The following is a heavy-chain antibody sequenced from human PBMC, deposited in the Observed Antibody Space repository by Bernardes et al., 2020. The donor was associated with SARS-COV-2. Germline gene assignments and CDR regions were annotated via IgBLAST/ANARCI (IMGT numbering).Heavy chain of an antibody. Sequence: SETLSLTCTVSGDSISSSSDYWGWIRQPPGKGLEWIGSIDYSGSTYYNPSLKNRVTISVDTSKNEFSVRLSSVTAADTSVFYCARHLTTGSWDYFDYWGQGTLVTVSS. CDR1: GDSISSSSDY. CDR3: ARHLTTGSWDYFDY. V-gene: IGHV4-39*01. CDR2: IDYSGST. J-gene: IGHJ4*02. D-gene: IGHD1-26*01.